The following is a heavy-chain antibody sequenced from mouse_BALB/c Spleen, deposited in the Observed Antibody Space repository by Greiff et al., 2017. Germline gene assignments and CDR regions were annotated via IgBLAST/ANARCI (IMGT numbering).Heavy chain of an antibody. CDR1: GYSFTSYW. Sequence: VQLQQSGTVLARPGASVKMSCKASGYSFTSYWMHWVKQRPGQGLEWIGAIYPGNSDTSYNQKFKGKAKLTAVTSASTAYMELSSLTNEDSAVYYCTRLKNYYGSSYFDYWGQGTTLTVSS. V-gene: IGHV1-5*01. CDR3: TRLKNYYGSSYFDY. D-gene: IGHD1-1*01. CDR2: IYPGNSDT. J-gene: IGHJ2*01.